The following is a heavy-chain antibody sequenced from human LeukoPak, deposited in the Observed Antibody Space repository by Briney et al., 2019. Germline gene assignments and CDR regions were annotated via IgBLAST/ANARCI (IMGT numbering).Heavy chain of an antibody. Sequence: SETLSLTCTVSGGSISSYYWSWIRQPPGKGLEWIGYIYYSGSTNYNPSLKSRVTMSVDTSKNQFSLKLSSVTAADTAVYYCARTIRGVIQNYYYYYYMDVWGKGTTVTISS. J-gene: IGHJ6*03. CDR1: GGSISSYY. CDR2: IYYSGST. CDR3: ARTIRGVIQNYYYYYYMDV. D-gene: IGHD3-10*01. V-gene: IGHV4-59*12.